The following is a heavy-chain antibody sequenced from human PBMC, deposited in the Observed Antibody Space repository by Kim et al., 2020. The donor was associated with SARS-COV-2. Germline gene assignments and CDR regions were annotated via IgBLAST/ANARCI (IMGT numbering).Heavy chain of an antibody. D-gene: IGHD3-10*01. CDR1: GYTFTSYG. CDR2: ISAYNGNT. V-gene: IGHV1-18*04. Sequence: ASVKVSCKASGYTFTSYGISWVRQAPGQGLEWMGWISAYNGNTNYAQKLQGRVTMTTDTSTSTAYMELRSLRSDDTAVYYCARIRMVRGVIIGYYYYYGMDVWGQGTTVTVSS. J-gene: IGHJ6*02. CDR3: ARIRMVRGVIIGYYYYYGMDV.